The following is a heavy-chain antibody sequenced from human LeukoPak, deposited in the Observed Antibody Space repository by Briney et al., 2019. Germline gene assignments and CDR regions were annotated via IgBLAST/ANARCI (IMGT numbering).Heavy chain of an antibody. CDR2: IYYSGST. D-gene: IGHD5-24*01. Sequence: PSETLSLACTVSGGSISSSSYSWGWIRQPPGKGLEWIGSIYYSGSTYYNPSLKSRVTISVDTSKNQFSLKLSSVTAADTAVYYCASLGDGYKLDYWGQGTLVTVSS. J-gene: IGHJ4*02. V-gene: IGHV4-39*01. CDR3: ASLGDGYKLDY. CDR1: GGSISSSSYS.